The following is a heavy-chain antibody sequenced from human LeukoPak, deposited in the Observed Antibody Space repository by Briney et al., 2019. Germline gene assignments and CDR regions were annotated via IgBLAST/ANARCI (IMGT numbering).Heavy chain of an antibody. CDR3: ARDHIVGATNFDY. D-gene: IGHD1-26*01. CDR2: IKQDRSEK. J-gene: IGHJ4*02. V-gene: IGHV3-7*04. Sequence: GGSLRLSCAASGFTFSSYWMSWVRQAPGKGLEWVANIKQDRSEKYYVDSVKGRFTISRDNAKNSLYLQVNSLRAEDTAVYYCARDHIVGATNFDYWGQGTLVTVSS. CDR1: GFTFSSYW.